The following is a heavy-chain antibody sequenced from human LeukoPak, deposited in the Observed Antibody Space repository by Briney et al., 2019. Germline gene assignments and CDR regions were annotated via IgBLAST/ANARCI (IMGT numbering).Heavy chain of an antibody. CDR2: ISYDGSNK. J-gene: IGHJ4*02. V-gene: IGHV3-30*04. Sequence: GRSLRLSCAASGFTFSSYAMHWVRQAPGKGLEWVAVISYDGSNKYYADSVKGRFTISRDNSKDTLYLQMNSLRAEDTAVYYCARDFFRIAVAGIFDHWGQGTLVTVPS. CDR3: ARDFFRIAVAGIFDH. D-gene: IGHD6-19*01. CDR1: GFTFSSYA.